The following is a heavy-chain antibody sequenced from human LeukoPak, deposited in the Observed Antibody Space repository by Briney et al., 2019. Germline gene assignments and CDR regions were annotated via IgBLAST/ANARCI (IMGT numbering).Heavy chain of an antibody. J-gene: IGHJ4*02. CDR2: IIPIFGTA. CDR3: ARNPEPAEPFDY. V-gene: IGHV1-69*13. CDR1: GGTFSSYA. D-gene: IGHD1-14*01. Sequence: ASVKVSCKASGGTFSSYAISWVRQAPGQGLEWMGGIIPIFGTANYAQKFQGRVTITADESTSTAYMELSSLRSEDTAVYYCARNPEPAEPFDYWGQGTLVTVSS.